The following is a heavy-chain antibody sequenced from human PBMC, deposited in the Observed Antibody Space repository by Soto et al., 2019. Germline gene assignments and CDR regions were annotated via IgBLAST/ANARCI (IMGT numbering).Heavy chain of an antibody. CDR3: ARDLSYSSSEDYYGMDV. CDR2: TYYRSKWYN. V-gene: IGHV6-1*01. D-gene: IGHD6-13*01. Sequence: SQTLSLTCAISGDSVSSNSAAWNWIRQSPSRGLEWLGRTYYRSKWYNDYAVSVKSRITINPDTSKNQFSLQLNSVTPEDTAVYYCARDLSYSSSEDYYGMDVWGQGTTVTVSS. J-gene: IGHJ6*02. CDR1: GDSVSSNSAA.